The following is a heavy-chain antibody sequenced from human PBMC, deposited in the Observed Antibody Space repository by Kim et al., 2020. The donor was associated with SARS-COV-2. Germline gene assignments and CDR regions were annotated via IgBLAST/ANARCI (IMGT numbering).Heavy chain of an antibody. V-gene: IGHV1-46*01. J-gene: IGHJ5*02. CDR2: GTT. CDR3: ARAKGPFDP. Sequence: GTTSYAQKFQGRVTMTRDTSTNTVYMELSSLRSEDTAVYYCARAKGPFDPWGQGTLVTVSS.